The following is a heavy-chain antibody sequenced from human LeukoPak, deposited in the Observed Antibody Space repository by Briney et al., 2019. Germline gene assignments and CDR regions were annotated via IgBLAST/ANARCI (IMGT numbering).Heavy chain of an antibody. Sequence: SETLSLTCTVSGGSISSSSYYWGWIRQPPGKGLEWIGSIYYSRSTYYNPSLKSRVTISVDTSKNQFSLKLSSVTAADTAVYYCARSVDTAMATVYWGQGTLVTVSS. CDR3: ARSVDTAMATVY. V-gene: IGHV4-39*01. J-gene: IGHJ4*02. CDR1: GGSISSSSYY. D-gene: IGHD5-18*01. CDR2: IYYSRST.